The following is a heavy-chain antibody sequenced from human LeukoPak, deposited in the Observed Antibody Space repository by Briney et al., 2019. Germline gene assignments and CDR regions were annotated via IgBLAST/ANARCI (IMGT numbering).Heavy chain of an antibody. D-gene: IGHD5-12*01. CDR2: ISGSGGNT. J-gene: IGHJ4*02. CDR3: AKDRSLGSGYDFDY. V-gene: IGHV3-23*01. CDR1: GFTFRSYA. Sequence: GGSLRLSCAASGFTFRSYAMSWVRQAPGKGLEWVSSISGSGGNTYYADSVKGRLTISRDNSKNTLYLQMNSLRAEDTAVYYCAKDRSLGSGYDFDYWGQGTLVTVSS.